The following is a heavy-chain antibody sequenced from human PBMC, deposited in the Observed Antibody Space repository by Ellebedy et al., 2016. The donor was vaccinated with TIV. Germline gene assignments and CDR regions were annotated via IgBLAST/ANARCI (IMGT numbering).Heavy chain of an antibody. CDR2: IHQSGNT. J-gene: IGHJ4*02. D-gene: IGHD3-10*01. CDR1: GGSLSIYS. V-gene: IGHV4-34*01. CDR3: ATEEAGSPRRGGY. Sequence: GSLRLXCAVYGGSLSIYSWSWIRQPPGKGLEWIGEIHQSGNTNYNPSLKSRVIISIDTSKNQFSLKLNSVIAADSGVYYCATEEAGSPRRGGYWGQGTLVLVSS.